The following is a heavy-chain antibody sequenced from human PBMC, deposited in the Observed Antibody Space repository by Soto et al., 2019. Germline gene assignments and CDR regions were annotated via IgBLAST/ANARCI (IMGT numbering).Heavy chain of an antibody. D-gene: IGHD2-2*02. V-gene: IGHV1-18*04. CDR2: ISAYNGNT. J-gene: IGHJ6*02. Sequence: ASVKVSCKASGYTFTSYGISWVRQAPGQGLEWMGWISAYNGNTNYAQKLQGRVTMTTDTSTSTAYMELRSLRSDDTAVYYCALALGGSSTSCYTAYYYGMDVWGQGTTVTVSS. CDR3: ALALGGSSTSCYTAYYYGMDV. CDR1: GYTFTSYG.